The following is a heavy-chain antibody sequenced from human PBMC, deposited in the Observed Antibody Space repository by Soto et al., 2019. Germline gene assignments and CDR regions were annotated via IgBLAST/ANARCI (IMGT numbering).Heavy chain of an antibody. D-gene: IGHD3-22*01. CDR2: LSGSGGST. CDR1: GFTFSSYA. J-gene: IGHJ4*02. CDR3: AKDPGSSGYYSLW. V-gene: IGHV3-23*01. Sequence: EVQLLESGGGLVQPGGSLRLSCAASGFTFSSYAMSWVRQAPGKGLEWVSALSGSGGSTYYADSVKGRFTISRDNSKNTLYLQMNSLRAEDPAVYYCAKDPGSSGYYSLWGGQGTLVTVSS.